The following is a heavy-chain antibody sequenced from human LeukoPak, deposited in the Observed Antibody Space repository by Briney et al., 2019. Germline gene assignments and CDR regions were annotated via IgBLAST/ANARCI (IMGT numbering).Heavy chain of an antibody. CDR3: ARKVSITMVRGVIHTTYFDY. CDR1: GGSFSGYY. Sequence: SETLSLTCAVYGGSFSGYYWSWIRQPPGKGLEWIGEINHSGSTNYNPSLKSRVTISVDTSKNQFTLKLSSVTAADTAVYYCARKVSITMVRGVIHTTYFDYWGQGTLVTVSS. D-gene: IGHD3-10*01. CDR2: INHSGST. V-gene: IGHV4-34*01. J-gene: IGHJ4*02.